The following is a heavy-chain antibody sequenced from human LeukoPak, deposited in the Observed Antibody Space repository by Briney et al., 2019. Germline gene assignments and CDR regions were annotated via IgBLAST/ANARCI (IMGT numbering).Heavy chain of an antibody. V-gene: IGHV4-34*01. D-gene: IGHD1-1*01. CDR3: ARKVPTSWYFDL. CDR1: GGSFSGYY. CDR2: INHSGST. Sequence: SETLSLTCAVYGGSFSGYYWSWIRQPPGKGLEWIGEINHSGSTNYNPSLKSRVTISVDTSKNQFSLKLSSVTAADTAVYCCARKVPTSWYFDLWGRGTLVTVSS. J-gene: IGHJ2*01.